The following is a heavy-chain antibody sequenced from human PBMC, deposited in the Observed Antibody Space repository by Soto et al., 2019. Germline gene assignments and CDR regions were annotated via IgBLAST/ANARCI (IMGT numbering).Heavy chain of an antibody. CDR3: ARLNIVVVPAAKNWFDP. D-gene: IGHD2-2*01. V-gene: IGHV5-51*01. Sequence: GESLKISCKGSGYSFTSYWIGWVRQMPGKGLEWMGIIYPGESDTRYSPSFQGQVTISADKSISTTYLQWSSLKASDTAMYYCARLNIVVVPAAKNWFDPWGQGTLVTVSS. CDR2: IYPGESDT. J-gene: IGHJ5*02. CDR1: GYSFTSYW.